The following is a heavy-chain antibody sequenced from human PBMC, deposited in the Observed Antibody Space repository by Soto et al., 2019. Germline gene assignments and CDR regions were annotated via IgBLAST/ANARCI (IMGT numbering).Heavy chain of an antibody. V-gene: IGHV3-23*01. J-gene: IGHJ4*02. Sequence: EVQLLESGGGLVQPGGSLRLSCAASGFTFSSYALNWVRQAPGKGLEWVSAIVGSGGSTYYADSVKGRFTISRDNSKNTLYLQMNNLRAEDTAVYYCAHRYYYGSGGMQWGQGTLVTVSS. CDR2: IVGSGGST. D-gene: IGHD3-10*01. CDR1: GFTFSSYA. CDR3: AHRYYYGSGGMQ.